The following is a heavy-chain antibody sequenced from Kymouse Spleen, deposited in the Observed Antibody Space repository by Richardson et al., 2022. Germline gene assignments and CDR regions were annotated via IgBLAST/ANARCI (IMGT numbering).Heavy chain of an antibody. D-gene: IGHD6-13*01. CDR2: IYYSGST. V-gene: IGHV4-39*01. J-gene: IGHJ6*02. CDR3: ARQRIAAAGHYYYYGMDV. CDR1: GGSISSSSYY. Sequence: QLQLQESGPGLVKPSETLSLTCTVSGGSISSSSYYWGWIRQPPGKGLEWIGSIYYSGSTYYNPSLKSRVTISVDTSKNQFSLKLSSVTAADTAVYYCARQRIAAAGHYYYYGMDVWGQGTTVTVSS.